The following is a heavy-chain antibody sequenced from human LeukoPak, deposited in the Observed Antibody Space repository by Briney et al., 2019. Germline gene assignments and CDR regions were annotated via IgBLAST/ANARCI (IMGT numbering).Heavy chain of an antibody. CDR2: IYSGGST. CDR1: GFTVSSNY. J-gene: IGHJ4*02. CDR3: ARVNSSSWYDY. D-gene: IGHD6-13*01. V-gene: IGHV3-53*01. Sequence: GGSLRLSCAASGFTVSSNYMSWVRQAPGKGLEWVSVIYSGGSTYYADSVKGRFTISRDNSKNTLYPQMNSLRAEDTAVYYCARVNSSSWYDYWGQGTLVTVSS.